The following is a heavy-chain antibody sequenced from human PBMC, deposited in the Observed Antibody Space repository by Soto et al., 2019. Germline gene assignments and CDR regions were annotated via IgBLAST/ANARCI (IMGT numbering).Heavy chain of an antibody. D-gene: IGHD3-22*01. CDR1: GSGFSALA. V-gene: IGHV3-30-3*01. Sequence: GGSLRLSCTASGSGFSALAMHWIRQPPGKGLEWVAVVFNDESSISYADSVKGRFTISRDNSRNTLYLQMTSLRLEDTALYYCATGAAYYYDTSRYWGQGTLVTVSS. CDR3: ATGAAYYYDTSRY. J-gene: IGHJ4*02. CDR2: VFNDESSI.